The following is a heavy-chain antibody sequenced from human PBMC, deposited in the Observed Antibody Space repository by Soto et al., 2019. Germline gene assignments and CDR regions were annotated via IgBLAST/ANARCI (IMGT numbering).Heavy chain of an antibody. D-gene: IGHD2-21*02. V-gene: IGHV1-69*13. CDR1: GGTFSSYA. CDR3: ARIRCGGDCYSGLDY. Sequence: SLKVSCKASGGTFSSYAISWVRQAPGQGLEWMGGIIPIFGTANYAQKFQGRVTITADESTSTAYMELSSLRSEDTAVYYCARIRCGGDCYSGLDYWGQGTLVTVSS. J-gene: IGHJ4*02. CDR2: IIPIFGTA.